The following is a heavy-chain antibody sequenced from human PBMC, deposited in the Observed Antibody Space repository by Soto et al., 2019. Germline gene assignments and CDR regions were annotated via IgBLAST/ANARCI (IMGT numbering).Heavy chain of an antibody. CDR3: ARDRGILYLDSAAVTGTFDY. Sequence: EVQLVETGGGLIQPGGSLRLSCAASGFTVSSNYMSWVRQAPGKGLEWVSVIYSGGSTYYADSVKGRFTISRDNSKNTLYLQMNSLRAEDTAVYYCARDRGILYLDSAAVTGTFDYWGQGTLVTVSS. CDR1: GFTVSSNY. D-gene: IGHD2-8*01. V-gene: IGHV3-53*02. CDR2: IYSGGST. J-gene: IGHJ4*02.